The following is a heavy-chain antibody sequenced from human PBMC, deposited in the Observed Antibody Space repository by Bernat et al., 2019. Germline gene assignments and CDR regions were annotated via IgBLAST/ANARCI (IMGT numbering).Heavy chain of an antibody. V-gene: IGHV3-21*02. CDR3: ARDGYSSSWELDY. CDR2: ISSSSSNI. D-gene: IGHD6-13*01. Sequence: QLVESGGGQVKPGGSLRLSCAVSGFTFSDFTMNWVRQAPGKGLEWVSSISSSSSNIYYADSVKGRFTIFRDNAKNSLYLQMNSLRAEDTAVYYCARDGYSSSWELDYWGQGTLVTVSS. CDR1: GFTFSDFT. J-gene: IGHJ4*02.